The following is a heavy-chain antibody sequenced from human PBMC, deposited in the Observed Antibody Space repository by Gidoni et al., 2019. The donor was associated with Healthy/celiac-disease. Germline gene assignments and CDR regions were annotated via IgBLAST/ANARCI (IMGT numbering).Heavy chain of an antibody. CDR1: GFTFSSYA. V-gene: IGHV3-23*01. Sequence: EVQLLESGGGLVQPGGSLRLSCAASGFTFSSYAMSWVRQAPGKGLEWVSAISGSGGSTYYADSVKGRFTISRDNSKNTLYLQMNSLRAEDTAVYYCAKYWGVRLLLPVDAFDIWGQGTMVTVSS. CDR2: ISGSGGST. D-gene: IGHD7-27*01. J-gene: IGHJ3*02. CDR3: AKYWGVRLLLPVDAFDI.